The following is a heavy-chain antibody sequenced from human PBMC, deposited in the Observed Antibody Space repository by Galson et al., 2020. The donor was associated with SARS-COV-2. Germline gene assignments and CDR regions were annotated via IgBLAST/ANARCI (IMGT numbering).Heavy chain of an antibody. CDR1: GFSLRASGMC. CDR3: ARIDSSGCRGNY. J-gene: IGHJ4*02. CDR2: IDWDDDE. D-gene: IGHD6-19*01. V-gene: IGHV2-70*11. Sequence: ESGPTLVKPTQTLTLTCTFSGFSLRASGMCVNWIRQPPGKALEWLARIDWDDDEYYNTSLKARLTISKDTSKNQVVLTMTNMDTVDTATYYCARIDSSGCRGNYWGQGTLVTVSS.